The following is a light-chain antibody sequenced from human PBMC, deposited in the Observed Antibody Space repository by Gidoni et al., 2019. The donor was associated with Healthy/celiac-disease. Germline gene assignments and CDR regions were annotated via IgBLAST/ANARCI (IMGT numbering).Light chain of an antibody. J-gene: IGLJ2*01. CDR1: SSTSGRNT. CDR3: AAWDDCLNGRNVV. CDR2: SIN. Sequence: QSVLTQPPAASGTPGQRVTITCPGSSSTSGRNTVHWYQQLPGTAPNLLIYSINHPPSGVPDRFSGSKSGTSASLSISGLQSEDEADYYCAAWDDCLNGRNVVFGGGTKLTVL. V-gene: IGLV1-44*01.